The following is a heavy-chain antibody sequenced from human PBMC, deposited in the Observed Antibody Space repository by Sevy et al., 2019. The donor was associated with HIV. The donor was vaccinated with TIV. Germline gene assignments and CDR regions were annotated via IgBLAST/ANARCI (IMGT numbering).Heavy chain of an antibody. V-gene: IGHV3-11*06. CDR3: ARELLDSPGGNGAFDI. J-gene: IGHJ3*02. CDR1: GFTINDDY. Sequence: GGSLTLSCVASGFTINDDYMSWIRHAPGKGLEWVAYISSRSTHTNYADSLKGRFTISRDNAKNSLFLQMDSLRTEDTAVYYCARELLDSPGGNGAFDIWGQGTMVTVSS. CDR2: ISSRSTHT. D-gene: IGHD3-22*01.